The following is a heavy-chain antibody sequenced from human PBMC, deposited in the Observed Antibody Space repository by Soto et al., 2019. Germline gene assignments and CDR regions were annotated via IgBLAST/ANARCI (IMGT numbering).Heavy chain of an antibody. J-gene: IGHJ6*02. V-gene: IGHV1-18*01. Sequence: ASVKVSCKASGYTFTSYGISWVRQAPGQGLEWMGWISAYNGNTNYAQKLQGRVTMTTDTSTSTAYMELRSLGSDDTAVYYCARYNWNYLYYYGMDVWGQGTTVTVSS. CDR1: GYTFTSYG. CDR3: ARYNWNYLYYYGMDV. D-gene: IGHD1-7*01. CDR2: ISAYNGNT.